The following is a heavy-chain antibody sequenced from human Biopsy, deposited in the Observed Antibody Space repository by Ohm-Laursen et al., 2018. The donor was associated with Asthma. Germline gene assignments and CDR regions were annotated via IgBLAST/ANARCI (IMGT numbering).Heavy chain of an antibody. J-gene: IGHJ3*01. CDR1: GFTFRSFG. CDR3: ARDGFGAYQIGAFNL. D-gene: IGHD3-10*01. V-gene: IGHV3-30*03. Sequence: SLRLSCAASGFTFRSFGMHWVRQAPGKGLEWVALISYNGSTKVYPDSVKGRFSISRDNSKNTLYLQMNTLTAEDTAVYYCARDGFGAYQIGAFNLWGQGTLVTVSS. CDR2: ISYNGSTK.